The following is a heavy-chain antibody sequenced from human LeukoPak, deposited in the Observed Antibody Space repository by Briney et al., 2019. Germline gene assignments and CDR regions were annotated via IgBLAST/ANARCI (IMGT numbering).Heavy chain of an antibody. CDR2: IKHSGST. J-gene: IGHJ6*02. D-gene: IGHD1-26*01. CDR3: ASGLGRGYYYYGMDV. Sequence: PSETLSLTCAVYGGSFSGYYWSWIRQPPGKGLEWIGEIKHSGSTNYNPSLKSRVTISVGTSKNQFSLKLSSVTAADTAVYYCASGLGRGYYYYGMDVWGQGTTVTVSS. V-gene: IGHV4-34*01. CDR1: GGSFSGYY.